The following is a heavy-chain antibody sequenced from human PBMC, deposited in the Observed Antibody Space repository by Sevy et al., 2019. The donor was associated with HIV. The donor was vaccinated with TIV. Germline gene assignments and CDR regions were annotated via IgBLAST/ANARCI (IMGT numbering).Heavy chain of an antibody. J-gene: IGHJ4*02. CDR3: ARDGGCSSTTCLLYFDC. CDR1: GFTFSSYY. CDR2: ISSRSSYI. V-gene: IGHV3-21*01. Sequence: GGSLRFSCAASGFTFSSYYMNWVRQAPGKGLEWVSSISSRSSYIYYADSVKGRFTISRDNAKNSLYLQMNSLRADDTAVYFCARDGGCSSTTCLLYFDCRGQGTLVTVSS. D-gene: IGHD2-2*01.